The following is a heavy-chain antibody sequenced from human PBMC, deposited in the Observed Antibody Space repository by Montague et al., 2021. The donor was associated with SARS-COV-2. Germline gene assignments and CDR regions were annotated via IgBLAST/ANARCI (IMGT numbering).Heavy chain of an antibody. CDR2: INHSGTT. Sequence: SETLSLTCAVYGGSFSGYYWTWIRQSPGKGLEWIEEINHSGTTNYNFNPSLRSRVTISVDTSKSQFSLKLSSVTAADTGVYYCARWDPQTLTLIGLRGKSASDYWGQGTLVTVSS. D-gene: IGHD4-23*01. CDR3: ARWDPQTLTLIGLRGKSASDY. V-gene: IGHV4-34*01. CDR1: GGSFSGYY. J-gene: IGHJ4*02.